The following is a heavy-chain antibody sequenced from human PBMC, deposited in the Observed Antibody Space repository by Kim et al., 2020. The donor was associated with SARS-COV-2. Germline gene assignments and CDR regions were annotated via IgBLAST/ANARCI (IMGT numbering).Heavy chain of an antibody. V-gene: IGHV3-23*01. CDR3: AKVLGRALMVYAIWHDAFDI. CDR1: GFTFSSYA. CDR2: ISGSGGST. Sequence: GGSLRLSCAASGFTFSSYAMSWVRQAPGKGLEWVSAISGSGGSTYYADSVKGRFTISRDNSKNTLYLQMNSLRAEDTAVYYCAKVLGRALMVYAIWHDAFDIWGQGTMVTVSS. D-gene: IGHD2-8*01. J-gene: IGHJ3*02.